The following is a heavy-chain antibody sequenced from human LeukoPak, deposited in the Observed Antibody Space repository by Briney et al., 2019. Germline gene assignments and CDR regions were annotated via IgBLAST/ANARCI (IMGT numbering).Heavy chain of an antibody. J-gene: IGHJ1*01. Sequence: GGSLRLSCAASGFTFSSYSMNWVRQAPGKGLEWVSYISSSSSTIYYADSVKGRFTISRDNAKNSLYLQMNSLRAEDTAVYYCARDDRSYGDQHWGQGTLVTVSS. V-gene: IGHV3-48*04. D-gene: IGHD1-26*01. CDR3: ARDDRSYGDQH. CDR1: GFTFSSYS. CDR2: ISSSSSTI.